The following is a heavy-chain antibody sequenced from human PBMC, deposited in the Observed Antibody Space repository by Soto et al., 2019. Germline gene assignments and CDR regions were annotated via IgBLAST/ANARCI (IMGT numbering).Heavy chain of an antibody. V-gene: IGHV4-59*01. CDR2: IYYSGST. CDR3: ARADIVLVPAAPPYSYGMDV. Sequence: QVQLQESGPGLVKPSETLSLTCTVSGGSISSYYWSWIRQPPGKGLEWIGYIYYSGSTNYNPSLKSLVTISVDTSKNQFSLKLSSVTAADTAVYYCARADIVLVPAAPPYSYGMDVWGQGTTVTVSS. D-gene: IGHD2-2*01. CDR1: GGSISSYY. J-gene: IGHJ6*02.